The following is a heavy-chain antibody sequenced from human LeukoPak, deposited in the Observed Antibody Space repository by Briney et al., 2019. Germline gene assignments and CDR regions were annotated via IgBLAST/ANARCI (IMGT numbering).Heavy chain of an antibody. D-gene: IGHD3-22*01. CDR2: IIPIFGTA. CDR3: ASLTGYYYDSSGYFDAFDI. J-gene: IGHJ3*02. V-gene: IGHV1-69*05. Sequence: GASVKVSCKASGGTFSSYAISWVRQAPGQGLEWMGGIIPIFGTANYAQKFQGRVTMTRNTSISTAYMELSSLRSEDTAVYYCASLTGYYYDSSGYFDAFDIWGQGTMVTVSS. CDR1: GGTFSSYA.